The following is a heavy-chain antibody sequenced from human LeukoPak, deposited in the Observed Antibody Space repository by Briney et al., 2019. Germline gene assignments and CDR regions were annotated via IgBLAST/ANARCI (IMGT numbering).Heavy chain of an antibody. J-gene: IGHJ4*02. D-gene: IGHD5-18*01. Sequence: GGSRRLSCAASGFTFSSYGMHWVRQAPGKGLEWVAVIWYDGSNKYYADSVKGRFTISRDNSKNTLYLQMNSLRAEDTAVYYCARDSAMAKGTFDYWGQGTLVTVSS. CDR2: IWYDGSNK. CDR3: ARDSAMAKGTFDY. V-gene: IGHV3-33*01. CDR1: GFTFSSYG.